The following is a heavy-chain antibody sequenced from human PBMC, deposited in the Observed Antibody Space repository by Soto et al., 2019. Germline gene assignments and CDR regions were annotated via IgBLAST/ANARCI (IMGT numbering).Heavy chain of an antibody. CDR2: ISAHNANT. Sequence: QVHLVQSGAEVRKPGASVKVSCKGSGYTFTSYGIAWVRQAPGQGLEWMGWISAHNANTNYAQKVQGRATVTRDTSTSTAYMELRNLRSDDTAVYYCARGRYGDYWGQGALVTVSS. V-gene: IGHV1-18*01. J-gene: IGHJ4*02. CDR1: GYTFTSYG. CDR3: ARGRYGDY. D-gene: IGHD1-1*01.